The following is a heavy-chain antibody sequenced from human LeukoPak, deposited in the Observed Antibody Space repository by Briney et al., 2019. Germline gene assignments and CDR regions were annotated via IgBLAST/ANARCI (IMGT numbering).Heavy chain of an antibody. CDR2: INPSGGNT. J-gene: IGHJ4*02. V-gene: IGHV1-46*01. D-gene: IGHD2-21*02. CDR1: GYTFTSYH. CDR3: ARDQAYCGGDCPSSPDY. Sequence: ASVKVSCTASGYTFTSYHMHWVRQAPGQGLEWMGIINPSGGNTNYAQKFQGRVTMTRDMSTSTVYMELSSLRSEDTAVYYCARDQAYCGGDCPSSPDYWGQGTLVTVSS.